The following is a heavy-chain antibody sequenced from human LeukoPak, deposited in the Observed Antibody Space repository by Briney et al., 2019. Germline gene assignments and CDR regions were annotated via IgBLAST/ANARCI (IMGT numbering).Heavy chain of an antibody. CDR3: ARDTPGVSFDY. Sequence: AASVKVSCKASGGTFSSYVISWVRQAPGQGLEWMGRIIPILGIANYAQKFQGRVTITADKSTSTAHMELSSLRSEDTAVYYCARDTPGVSFDYWGQGTLVTVSS. J-gene: IGHJ4*02. CDR1: GGTFSSYV. D-gene: IGHD2-8*01. V-gene: IGHV1-69*04. CDR2: IIPILGIA.